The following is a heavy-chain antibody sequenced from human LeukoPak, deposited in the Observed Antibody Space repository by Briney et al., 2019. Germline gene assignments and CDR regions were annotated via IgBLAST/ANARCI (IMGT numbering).Heavy chain of an antibody. Sequence: PGGSLRLSCAASGFTFSSYSMNWVRQAPGKGLEWVSSISSRSSYIYYADSVKGRFTISRDNAKNSLYLQMNSLRAGDTGVYCCARDSSRYCSSTSCYAWGQGTRVSVSS. CDR1: GFTFSSYS. CDR3: ARDSSRYCSSTSCYA. CDR2: ISSRSSYI. D-gene: IGHD2-2*01. J-gene: IGHJ5*02. V-gene: IGHV3-21*01.